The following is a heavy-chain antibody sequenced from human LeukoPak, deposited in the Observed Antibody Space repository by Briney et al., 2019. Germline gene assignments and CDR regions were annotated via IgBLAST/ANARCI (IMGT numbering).Heavy chain of an antibody. CDR3: ARSDEGGSRPIDY. D-gene: IGHD2-15*01. Sequence: GGSLRLSCAASGFTFSSYEMNWVRQAPGKGLEWVSYISSSGSTIYYANSVKGRFTISRDNAKNSLYLQMNSLRAEDTAVYYCARSDEGGSRPIDYWGQGTLVTVSS. J-gene: IGHJ4*02. CDR2: ISSSGSTI. V-gene: IGHV3-48*03. CDR1: GFTFSSYE.